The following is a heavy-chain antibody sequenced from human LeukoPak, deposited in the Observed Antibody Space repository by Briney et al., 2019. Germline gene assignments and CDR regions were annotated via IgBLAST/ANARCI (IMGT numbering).Heavy chain of an antibody. D-gene: IGHD3-22*01. CDR3: AKRGVVIRVILVGFHKEAYYFDS. J-gene: IGHJ4*02. V-gene: IGHV3-23*01. CDR1: GITLSNYG. Sequence: GGSLRLSCAVSGITLSNYGMSWVRQAPGKGLEWVAGISDSGGRTNYADSVKGRLTISRDNLKNTLYLQMNSLRAEDTAVYFCAKRGVVIRVILVGFHKEAYYFDSRGQGALVTVSS. CDR2: ISDSGGRT.